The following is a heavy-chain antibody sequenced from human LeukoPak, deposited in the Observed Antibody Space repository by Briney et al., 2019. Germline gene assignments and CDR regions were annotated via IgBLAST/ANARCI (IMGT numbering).Heavy chain of an antibody. CDR3: AKDLPLYYYDSSGYYGSSMDV. J-gene: IGHJ6*03. CDR1: GFTFSSYG. V-gene: IGHV3-30*02. D-gene: IGHD3-22*01. Sequence: GGSLRLSCAASGFTFSSYGMHWVRQAPGKGLEWVAFIRYDGSNKYYADSVKGRFTISRDNSKNTLYLQMHSLRAEDTAVYYCAKDLPLYYYDSSGYYGSSMDVWGKGTTVTVSS. CDR2: IRYDGSNK.